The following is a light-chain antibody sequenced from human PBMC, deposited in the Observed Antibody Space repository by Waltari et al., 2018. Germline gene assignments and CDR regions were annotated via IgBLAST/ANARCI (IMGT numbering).Light chain of an antibody. J-gene: IGLJ1*01. CDR3: EAWDDSLTAEV. V-gene: IGLV1-51*01. CDR1: PSSIGNYF. CDR2: DRR. Sequence: QSALTQPPSVSAAPGQKVTISCSGTPSSIGNYFVSWYQQLPGPAPKLLIYDRRKRPSGIPGRFSASRSGTSGTLEISGLRPEDEDHYYCEAWDDSLTAEVCGTGTEVTVL.